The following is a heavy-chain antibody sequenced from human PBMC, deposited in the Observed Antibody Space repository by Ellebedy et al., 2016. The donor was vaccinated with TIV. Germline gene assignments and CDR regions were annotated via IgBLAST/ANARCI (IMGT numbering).Heavy chain of an antibody. J-gene: IGHJ4*02. D-gene: IGHD3-10*01. CDR1: GFTFVSYW. CDR3: VRAKAGTGSSDY. Sequence: PGGSLRLSCAASGFTFVSYWMPWVRQAPGKGLVWVSRIDPDGSSTSYADSVKGRFTISRDNAKNTLYLQMNSLKTEDTAVYYCVRAKAGTGSSDYWGQGTLVTVSS. CDR2: IDPDGSST. V-gene: IGHV3-74*01.